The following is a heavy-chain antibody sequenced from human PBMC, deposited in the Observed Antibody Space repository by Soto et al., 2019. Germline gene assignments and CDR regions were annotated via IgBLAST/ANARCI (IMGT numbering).Heavy chain of an antibody. J-gene: IGHJ5*02. CDR2: ISSSSNSI. D-gene: IGHD1-1*01. Sequence: GGSLRLSCAASGFTFSRYSMNWVRQAPGKGLEWVSYISSSSNSIYYADSVKGRFTISRDNAKNSLHLQMNSLRAQDTAGYYYGSPVGGRTTACNRWGQGTQVTVSS. CDR1: GFTFSRYS. V-gene: IGHV3-48*01. CDR3: GSPVGGRTTACNR.